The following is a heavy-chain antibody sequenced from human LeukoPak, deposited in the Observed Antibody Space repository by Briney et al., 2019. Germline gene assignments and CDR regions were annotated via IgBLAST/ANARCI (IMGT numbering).Heavy chain of an antibody. CDR3: ARDDAIAAAGTNWFDP. CDR1: GFTFSSYS. J-gene: IGHJ5*02. D-gene: IGHD6-13*01. V-gene: IGHV3-21*01. CDR2: ICSSSSYI. Sequence: GGSLRLSCAASGFTFSSYSMNWVRPAPGKGLEWVSSICSSSSYIYYADSVKGRFTISRDNAKNSLYLQMNSLRAEDTAVYYCARDDAIAAAGTNWFDPWGQGTLVTVSS.